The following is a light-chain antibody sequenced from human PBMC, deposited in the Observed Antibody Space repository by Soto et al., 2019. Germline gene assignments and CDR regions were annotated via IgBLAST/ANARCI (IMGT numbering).Light chain of an antibody. V-gene: IGKV1-6*01. CDR3: GQDHTYPLT. CDR1: QGIGNE. Sequence: AIQMTQSPSSLSASVGDRVTITCRASQGIGNELGWYQQKPGQAPKLLIYAASSVQSGVPSRFSGSGSGTDFSLTISSLQPEDFATYYCGQDHTYPLTLGGGTKVEIK. CDR2: AAS. J-gene: IGKJ4*01.